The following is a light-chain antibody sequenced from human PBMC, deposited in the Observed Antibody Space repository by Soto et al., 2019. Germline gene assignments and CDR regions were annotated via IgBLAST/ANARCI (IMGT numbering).Light chain of an antibody. V-gene: IGLV1-40*01. CDR1: SSNIGAGYD. CDR3: QSYDSSLSPWV. CDR2: GNS. Sequence: QSVLTQPPSVSGAPGPRVTLSCTGSSSNIGAGYDVHWYQQLPGTAPKLLIYGNSNRPSGVPDRFSGSKSGTSASLAITGLQAEDEADYYCQSYDSSLSPWVFGGGTQLTVL. J-gene: IGLJ3*02.